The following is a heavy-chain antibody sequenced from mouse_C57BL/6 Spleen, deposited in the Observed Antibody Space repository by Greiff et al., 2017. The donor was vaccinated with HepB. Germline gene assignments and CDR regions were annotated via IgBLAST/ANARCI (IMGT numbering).Heavy chain of an antibody. CDR2: IHPGDGDT. CDR3: ASWYFDV. V-gene: IGHV1-82*01. CDR1: GYAFSSSW. J-gene: IGHJ1*03. Sequence: VQLQQSGAELVKPGASVKISCKASGYAFSSSWMNWVKQRPGKGLEWIGRIHPGDGDTNYNGKFKGKATLTADKASSTVYMQLSSVTSEDSAVYCCASWYFDVWGTGTTVTVSS.